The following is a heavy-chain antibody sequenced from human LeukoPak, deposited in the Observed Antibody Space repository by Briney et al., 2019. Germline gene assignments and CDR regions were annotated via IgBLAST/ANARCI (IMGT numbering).Heavy chain of an antibody. V-gene: IGHV4-61*02. J-gene: IGHJ5*02. CDR1: GGSLRSGSYY. CDR3: ARSSGYSSSWSHWFDP. CDR2: FYTSGGP. D-gene: IGHD6-13*01. Sequence: PSETLSLTCTVSGGSLRSGSYYWSWIRQPAGKGLEWIGRFYTSGGPNYNPSLESRVTISLDTSRNQFSLKLSSVTAADTAVYYCARSSGYSSSWSHWFDPWGQGTLVTVSS.